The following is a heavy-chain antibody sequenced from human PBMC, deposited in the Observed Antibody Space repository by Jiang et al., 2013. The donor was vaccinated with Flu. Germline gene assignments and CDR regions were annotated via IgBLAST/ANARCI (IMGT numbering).Heavy chain of an antibody. D-gene: IGHD3-3*01. J-gene: IGHJ4*02. Sequence: KSRVTISVDTSKNQFSLKLSSVTAADTAVYYCASLVTIFGVVIEFFDYWGQGTLVTVSS. CDR3: ASLVTIFGVVIEFFDY. V-gene: IGHV4-39*01.